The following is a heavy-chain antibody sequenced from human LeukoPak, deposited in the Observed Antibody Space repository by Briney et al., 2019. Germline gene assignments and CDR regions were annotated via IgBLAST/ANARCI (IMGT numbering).Heavy chain of an antibody. CDR3: ASRSYYDSSGYYGY. CDR1: GYTFTGYY. Sequence: GASVKVSCKASGYTFTGYYVHWVRQAPGQGLEWMGWISAYNGNTNYAQKLQGRVTMTTDTSTSTAYMELRSLRSDDTAVYYCASRSYYDSSGYYGYWGQGTLVTVSS. V-gene: IGHV1-18*01. J-gene: IGHJ4*02. CDR2: ISAYNGNT. D-gene: IGHD3-22*01.